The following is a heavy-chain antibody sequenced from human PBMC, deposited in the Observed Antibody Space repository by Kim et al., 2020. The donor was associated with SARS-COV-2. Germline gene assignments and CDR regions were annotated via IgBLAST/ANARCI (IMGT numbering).Heavy chain of an antibody. Sequence: GRVTITADKSTSTAYMELSSLRSEDTAVYYCARVAVVTMVRGVIIKGFDYWGQGTLVTVSS. V-gene: IGHV1-69*04. CDR3: ARVAVVTMVRGVIIKGFDY. J-gene: IGHJ4*02. D-gene: IGHD3-10*01.